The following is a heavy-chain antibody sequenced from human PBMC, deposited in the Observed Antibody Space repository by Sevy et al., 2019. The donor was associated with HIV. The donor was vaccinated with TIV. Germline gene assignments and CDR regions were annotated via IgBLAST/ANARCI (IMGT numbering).Heavy chain of an antibody. J-gene: IGHJ4*02. CDR2: ISTYNGKT. V-gene: IGHV1-18*04. CDR1: GYTFSRSV. Sequence: ASVKVSCMASGYTFSRSVITWVRQAPGQGLEWMGWISTYNGKTNYAQEFQDRVTMTTDTSTNTAYMELRSLRSDDTAIYFCARGRGITVAGGGYYSDYWGQGSLVTVSS. D-gene: IGHD6-19*01. CDR3: ARGRGITVAGGGYYSDY.